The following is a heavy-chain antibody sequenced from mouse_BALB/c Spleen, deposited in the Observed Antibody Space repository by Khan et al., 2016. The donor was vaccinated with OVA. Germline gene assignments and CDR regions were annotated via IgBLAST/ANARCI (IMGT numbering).Heavy chain of an antibody. V-gene: IGHV1S29*02. D-gene: IGHD2-4*01. CDR1: GYTFTDYN. J-gene: IGHJ2*01. CDR3: ARSRGPGYDYCCDY. CDR2: IYLYNGGT. Sequence: VQLQQSGPELVKPGASVKISCKASGYTFTDYNMHWVKQSHGKSPEWIGYIYLYNGGTGYNQKFKSKATLTVDNSSRTAYMELRSLTSEDSAVYYCARSRGPGYDYCCDYWGQGTTLTVSS.